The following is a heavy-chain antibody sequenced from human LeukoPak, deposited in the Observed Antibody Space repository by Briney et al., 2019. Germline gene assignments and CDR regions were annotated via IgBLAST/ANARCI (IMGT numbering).Heavy chain of an antibody. J-gene: IGHJ4*02. CDR1: GGSISSYY. CDR3: TRGAGWLIDY. D-gene: IGHD3-16*01. V-gene: IGHV4-4*07. CDR2: IYASGST. Sequence: SETLSLTCTVSGGSISSYYWSWIRQPAGKGLEWIGRIYASGSTNYNPSLKGRVTMSVDTSKNQFSLKLNSLTTADTAVYYCTRGAGWLIDYWGQGILVTVSS.